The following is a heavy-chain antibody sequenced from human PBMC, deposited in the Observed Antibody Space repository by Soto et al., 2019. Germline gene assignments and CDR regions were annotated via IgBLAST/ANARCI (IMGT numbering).Heavy chain of an antibody. CDR2: ISAHNDNT. D-gene: IGHD2-15*01. CDR3: AREYCSGGSCYGPDY. Sequence: GASVKVSCKASGYTFTTYGISWVRQAPGQGLEWMGWISAHNDNTKFAQNLQGRVTMTTDTSTSTAYMELRSLRSDDTAVYYCAREYCSGGSCYGPDYWGQGTLVTVSS. V-gene: IGHV1-18*01. J-gene: IGHJ4*02. CDR1: GYTFTTYG.